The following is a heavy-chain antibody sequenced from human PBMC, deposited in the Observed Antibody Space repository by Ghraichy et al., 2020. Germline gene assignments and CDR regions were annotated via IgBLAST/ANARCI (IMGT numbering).Heavy chain of an antibody. D-gene: IGHD1-1*01. V-gene: IGHV1-69*13. CDR2: IIPIFGTA. CDR3: EYYPAEPERHYFDY. J-gene: IGHJ4*02. CDR1: GGTFSSYA. Sequence: SVKVSCKASGGTFSSYAISWVRQAPGQGLEWMGGIIPIFGTANYAQKFQGRVTITADESTSTAYMELSSLRSEDTAVYYCEYYPAEPERHYFDYWGQGTLVTVSS.